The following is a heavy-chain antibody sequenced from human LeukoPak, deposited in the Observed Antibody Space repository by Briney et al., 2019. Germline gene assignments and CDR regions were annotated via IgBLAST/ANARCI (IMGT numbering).Heavy chain of an antibody. CDR2: IKQDGSKK. Sequence: KSGGSLRLSCVASGFPFSSYWMTWVRQAPGKGLEWMANIKQDGSKKSYVDSVKGRFTISRDNAKNSLYLQMNSLRAEDTAIYYCTRVGYIDEGIDYWGQGTLVTVSS. D-gene: IGHD5-24*01. J-gene: IGHJ4*02. V-gene: IGHV3-7*04. CDR1: GFPFSSYW. CDR3: TRVGYIDEGIDY.